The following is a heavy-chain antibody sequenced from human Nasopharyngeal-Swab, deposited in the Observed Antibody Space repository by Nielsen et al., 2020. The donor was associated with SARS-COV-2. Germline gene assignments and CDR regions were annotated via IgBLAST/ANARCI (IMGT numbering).Heavy chain of an antibody. CDR2: IKQDGSEK. Sequence: GGSLRLSCAASGFIFSSYWMSWVRQAPGKGLEWVANIKQDGSEKYYVDSVKGRFTISRDNAKNSLYLQMNSLRDEDTAVYYCAPAKHSYYYYYGMDVWGQGTTVTVSS. CDR1: GFIFSSYW. J-gene: IGHJ6*02. CDR3: APAKHSYYYYYGMDV. V-gene: IGHV3-7*01.